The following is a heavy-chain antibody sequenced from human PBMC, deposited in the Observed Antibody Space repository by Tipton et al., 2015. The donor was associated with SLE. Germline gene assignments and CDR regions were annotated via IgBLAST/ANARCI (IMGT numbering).Heavy chain of an antibody. V-gene: IGHV4-34*01. CDR2: INHSGST. Sequence: TLSLTCAVYGGSLSGYYGSWIRQPPGKGLEWIGEINHSGSTNYNPSLKSRVTISVDTSNSQFSLKLNSVTAADTAVYYCARLGYCTGDTVCFTGIDQWGQGTLVTVSS. CDR3: ARLGYCTGDTVCFTGIDQ. CDR1: GGSLSGYY. J-gene: IGHJ5*02. D-gene: IGHD2-8*02.